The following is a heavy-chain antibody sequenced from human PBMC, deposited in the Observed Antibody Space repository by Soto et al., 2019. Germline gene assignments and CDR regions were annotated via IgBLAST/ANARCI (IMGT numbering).Heavy chain of an antibody. J-gene: IGHJ4*02. D-gene: IGHD3-16*02. V-gene: IGHV4-34*01. CDR3: ARDVFGYYVWGSYRAYFDY. CDR1: GGSFSGYY. CDR2: INHSGST. Sequence: QVQLQQWGAGLLKPSETLSLTCAVYGGSFSGYYWSWIRQPPGKGLEWIGEINHSGSTNYNPSLKSRVTISVDTSKNQFSLKLSSVTAADTAVYYCARDVFGYYVWGSYRAYFDYWGQGTLVTVSS.